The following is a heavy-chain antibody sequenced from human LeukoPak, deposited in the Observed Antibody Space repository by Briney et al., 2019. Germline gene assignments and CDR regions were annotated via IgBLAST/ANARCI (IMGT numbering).Heavy chain of an antibody. D-gene: IGHD5-18*01. V-gene: IGHV3-7*05. J-gene: IGHJ4*02. CDR2: IKQDGSEK. Sequence: PGGSLRLSCAVSGFSLSNYWMSWVRHTPGKGLEWVANIKQDGSEKHYVDSVKGRFAISRDNAKDPLYLQMNSLRIEDTAVYYCATSGYNFDYWGQGTLVTVSS. CDR3: ATSGYNFDY. CDR1: GFSLSNYW.